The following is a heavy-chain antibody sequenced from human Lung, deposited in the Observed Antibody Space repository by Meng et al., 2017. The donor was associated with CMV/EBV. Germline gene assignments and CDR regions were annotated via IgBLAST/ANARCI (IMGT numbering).Heavy chain of an antibody. CDR2: IYHSGGT. D-gene: IGHD6-19*01. J-gene: IGHJ4*02. CDR3: ARDLYATGWAG. Sequence: QMPLQESGPGLVQPSGTLSLTCAVSGGSISISTWWSWVRQPPGKGLEWIGEIYHSGGTNYNPSLRGRVTISLDKSKNQFSLTLRSVTAADTAVYYCARDLYATGWAGWGQGTLVTVSS. CDR1: GGSISISTW. V-gene: IGHV4-4*02.